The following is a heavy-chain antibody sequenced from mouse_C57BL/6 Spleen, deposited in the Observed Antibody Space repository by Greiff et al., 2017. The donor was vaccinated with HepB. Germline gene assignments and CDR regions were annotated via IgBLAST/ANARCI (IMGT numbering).Heavy chain of an antibody. CDR2: ISDGGSYT. V-gene: IGHV5-4*01. Sequence: DVHLVESGGGLVKPGGSLKLSCAASGFTFSSYAMSWVRQTPEKRLEWVATISDGGSYTYYPDNVKGRFTISRDNAKNNLYLQMSHLKSEDTAMYYCARWAYDYEDYYAMDYWGQGTSVTVSS. D-gene: IGHD2-4*01. CDR1: GFTFSSYA. CDR3: ARWAYDYEDYYAMDY. J-gene: IGHJ4*01.